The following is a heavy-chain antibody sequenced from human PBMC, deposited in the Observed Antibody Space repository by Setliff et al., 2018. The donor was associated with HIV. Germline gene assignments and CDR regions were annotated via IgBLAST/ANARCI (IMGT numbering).Heavy chain of an antibody. J-gene: IGHJ4*02. CDR1: GGAIINYD. CDR3: ARDNHGFPVD. CDR2: IFGNGVT. D-gene: IGHD5-12*01. Sequence: PSETLSLTCNVSGGAIINYDWTWVRQSAGRGLEWVGRIFGNGVTNYNTFLESRVSMSLDTSRNYLSLRLRSVTAADTALYYCARDNHGFPVDWGQGTLVT. V-gene: IGHV4-4*07.